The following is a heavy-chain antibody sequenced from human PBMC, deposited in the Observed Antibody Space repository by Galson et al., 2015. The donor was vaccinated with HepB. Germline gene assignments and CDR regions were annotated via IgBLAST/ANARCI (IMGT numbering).Heavy chain of an antibody. CDR2: ISGYNGHT. V-gene: IGHV1-18*04. D-gene: IGHD6-19*01. CDR1: GYAFTSYV. CDR3: ARGGTGSDY. Sequence: KVSCKASGYAFTSYVISWVRQAPGQGLEWLGRISGYNGHTNYAQNLQNKVTMTIDTSTSTAYLELRRLKSDDTAIYYRARGGTGSDYWGQGTLVTVSS. J-gene: IGHJ4*02.